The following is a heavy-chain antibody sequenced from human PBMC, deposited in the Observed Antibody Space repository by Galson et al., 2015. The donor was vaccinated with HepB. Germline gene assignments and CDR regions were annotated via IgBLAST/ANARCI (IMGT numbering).Heavy chain of an antibody. CDR1: GFTFSSYS. Sequence: SLRLSCAASGFTFSSYSMNWVRQAPGKGLEWVSYISSSSSTIYYADSVKGRFTISRDNAKNSLYLQMNSLRAEDTAVYYCARGSSYYDSSGWGQGTLVTVSS. V-gene: IGHV3-48*01. CDR2: ISSSSSTI. J-gene: IGHJ4*02. CDR3: ARGSSYYDSSG. D-gene: IGHD3-22*01.